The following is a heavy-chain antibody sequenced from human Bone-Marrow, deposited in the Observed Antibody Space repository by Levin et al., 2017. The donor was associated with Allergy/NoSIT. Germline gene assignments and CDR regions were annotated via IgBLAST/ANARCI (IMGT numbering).Heavy chain of an antibody. CDR1: GGSISSSPYY. V-gene: IGHV4-39*07. J-gene: IGHJ4*01. CDR2: IYYIGNT. Sequence: SSETLSLTCTVSGGSISSSPYYWVWIRQPPGKGLEWIGSIYYIGNTYYNPSLKSRATISVDTSKNQFSLKLSSVTAADTAVYYCAREGTPQSWDYWGQGTLVTVSS. D-gene: IGHD1-14*01. CDR3: AREGTPQSWDY.